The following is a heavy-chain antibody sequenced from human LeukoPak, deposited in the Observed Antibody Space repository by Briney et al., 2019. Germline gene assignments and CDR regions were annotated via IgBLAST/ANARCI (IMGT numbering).Heavy chain of an antibody. CDR3: ATHPLGLLLDPDAFDI. V-gene: IGHV5-51*01. CDR2: IYPGDSDT. D-gene: IGHD2-15*01. CDR1: GYSFTSYW. Sequence: GESLKISCKGSGYSFTSYWIGWVRQMPGEGLEWMGIIYPGDSDTRYSPSFQGQVTISADKSISTAYLQWSSLKASDTAMYYCATHPLGLLLDPDAFDIWGQGTMVTVSS. J-gene: IGHJ3*02.